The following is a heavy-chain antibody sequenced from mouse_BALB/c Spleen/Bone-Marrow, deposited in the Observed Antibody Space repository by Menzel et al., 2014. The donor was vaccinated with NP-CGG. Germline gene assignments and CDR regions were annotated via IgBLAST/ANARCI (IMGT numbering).Heavy chain of an antibody. CDR3: ARLNYYGNLLV. CDR2: INPDSSTI. D-gene: IGHD1-1*01. J-gene: IGHJ1*01. V-gene: IGHV4-1*02. Sequence: EVQGVESGGGLVQPGGSLKFSCAASGFDFSRYWMSWVRQAPGKGLEWIGEINPDSSTINYTPSLKDKFIISRDNAKSTLYLQMSKVRSEDTALYYCARLNYYGNLLVWGAGTTVTVTS. CDR1: GFDFSRYW.